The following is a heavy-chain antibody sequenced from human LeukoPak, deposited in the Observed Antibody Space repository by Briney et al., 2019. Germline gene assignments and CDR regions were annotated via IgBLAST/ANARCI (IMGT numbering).Heavy chain of an antibody. Sequence: SVKVSCKASGYTFSLYYIKCVRQAPGQGLEWMGWFNPYTGGTNYAQKFEGRVTMARDTSTTTAYMELSRLTSDARAVSYCTRAYYNDTSTYYNDYSSWEVWGRGPTATV. J-gene: IGHJ6*03. D-gene: IGHD3-22*01. CDR3: TRAYYNDTSTYYNDYSSWEV. CDR1: GYTFSLYY. V-gene: IGHV1-2*02. CDR2: FNPYTGGT.